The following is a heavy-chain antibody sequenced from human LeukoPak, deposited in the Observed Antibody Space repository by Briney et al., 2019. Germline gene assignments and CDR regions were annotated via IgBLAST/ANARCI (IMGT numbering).Heavy chain of an antibody. V-gene: IGHV1-69*13. CDR2: IIPIFGTA. J-gene: IGHJ4*02. CDR1: GYTFTGYY. Sequence: SVKVSCKASGYTFTGYYMHWVRQAPGQGLEWMGGIIPIFGTANYAQKFQGRVTITADESTSTAYMELSSLRSEDTAVYYCARFRVVGGYSYGYLFDYWGQGTLVTVSS. D-gene: IGHD5-18*01. CDR3: ARFRVVGGYSYGYLFDY.